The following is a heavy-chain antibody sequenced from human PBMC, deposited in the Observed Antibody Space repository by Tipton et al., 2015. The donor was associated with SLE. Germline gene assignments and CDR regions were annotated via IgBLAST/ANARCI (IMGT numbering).Heavy chain of an antibody. Sequence: GLVKPSETLSLTCTVSGDSISSSLHYWVWIRQPPGKGLEWIGSILYRGSTYYSPSLKSRVTISVDTPKNQLSLKLSSVTAADTAIYYCTIGQGWLPDYWGQGTLVTVSS. D-gene: IGHD5-24*01. V-gene: IGHV4-39*07. J-gene: IGHJ4*02. CDR2: ILYRGST. CDR3: TIGQGWLPDY. CDR1: GDSISSSLHY.